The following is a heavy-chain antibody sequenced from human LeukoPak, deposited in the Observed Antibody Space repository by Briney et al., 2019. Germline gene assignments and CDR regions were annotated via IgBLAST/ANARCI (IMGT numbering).Heavy chain of an antibody. CDR2: SNVANGDT. V-gene: IGHV1-3*01. CDR1: GTGFP. D-gene: IGHD3-10*01. CDR3: ARKGYFASGSYHFDY. Sequence: ASVKVSCKASGTGFPMHWVRQAPGQSFEGMGWSNVANGDTGYSREFLGRVTITRDTSASTVYMELSSLSSEDTAVYYCARKGYFASGSYHFDYWGQGTLVTVSS. J-gene: IGHJ4*02.